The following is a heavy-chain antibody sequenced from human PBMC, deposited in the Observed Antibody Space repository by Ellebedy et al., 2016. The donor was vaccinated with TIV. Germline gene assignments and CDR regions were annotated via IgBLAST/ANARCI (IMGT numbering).Heavy chain of an antibody. Sequence: GESLKISXAAYGCTFSSYSMNWVRQAPGKGLEWVSYISSSSTTIYYADSVKGRFTISRDNAKNSLYLQMNSLRAEDTAVYYCASKLGDVPAATSYYYYMDVWGKGTTVTVSS. V-gene: IGHV3-48*04. D-gene: IGHD2-2*01. CDR1: GCTFSSYS. CDR3: ASKLGDVPAATSYYYYMDV. J-gene: IGHJ6*03. CDR2: ISSSSTTI.